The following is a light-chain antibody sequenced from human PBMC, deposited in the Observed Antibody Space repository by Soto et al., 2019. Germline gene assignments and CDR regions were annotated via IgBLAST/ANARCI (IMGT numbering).Light chain of an antibody. V-gene: IGKV3-11*01. CDR2: DAS. CDR1: QSVSSY. CDR3: QQRSNWPPDT. Sequence: EIVLTQSPATLSLSPGERATLSCRASQSVSSYLAWYQQKPGQAPRLLIYDASNRATGIPARFSGSGSGTDFTLTISSLEPEYLSVYYCQQRSNWPPDTFGQGTRLEI. J-gene: IGKJ5*01.